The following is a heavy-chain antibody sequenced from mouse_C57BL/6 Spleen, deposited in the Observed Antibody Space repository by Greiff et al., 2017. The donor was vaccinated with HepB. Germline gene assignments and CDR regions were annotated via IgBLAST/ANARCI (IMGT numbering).Heavy chain of an antibody. J-gene: IGHJ4*01. CDR2: ISGGGGNT. D-gene: IGHD1-1*01. CDR1: GFTFSSYT. Sequence: EVKLVESGGGLVKPGGSLKLSCAASGFTFSSYTMSWVRQTPEKRLEWVATISGGGGNTYYPDSVKGRFTISRDNAKNTLYLQMSSLRSEDTALYYCASSLTTVVAKMDYWGQGTSVTVSS. CDR3: ASSLTTVVAKMDY. V-gene: IGHV5-9*01.